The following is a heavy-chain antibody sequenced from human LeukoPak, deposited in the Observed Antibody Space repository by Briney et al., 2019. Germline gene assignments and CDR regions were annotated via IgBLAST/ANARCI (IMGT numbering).Heavy chain of an antibody. V-gene: IGHV7-4-1*02. CDR2: INTNTGNP. Sequence: GASVKVSCKASGYTFTGYYMHWVRQAPGQGLEWMGWINTNTGNPTYAQGFTGRFVFSLDTSVSTAYLQISSLKAEDTAVYYCARGPSPPGATFDYWGQGTLVTVSS. D-gene: IGHD5-12*01. CDR1: GYTFTGYY. J-gene: IGHJ4*02. CDR3: ARGPSPPGATFDY.